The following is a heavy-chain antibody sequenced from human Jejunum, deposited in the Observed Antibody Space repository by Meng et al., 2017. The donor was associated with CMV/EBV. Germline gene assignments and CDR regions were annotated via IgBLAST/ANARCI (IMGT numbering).Heavy chain of an antibody. Sequence: SGFTLSPHWMHWVAQVPGKGLWWVSRINTVGSNTNYADSVKGRFPISRDNAKSTLYLQMNSLTAEDTGVYYCIRGPYGADSWYDYWGQGTLVTVSS. CDR2: INTVGSNT. V-gene: IGHV3-74*01. J-gene: IGHJ4*02. CDR1: GFTLSPHW. CDR3: IRGPYGADSWYDY. D-gene: IGHD4-17*01.